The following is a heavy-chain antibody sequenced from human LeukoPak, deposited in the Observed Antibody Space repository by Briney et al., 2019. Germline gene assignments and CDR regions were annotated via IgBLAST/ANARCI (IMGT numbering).Heavy chain of an antibody. D-gene: IGHD3-10*01. CDR1: GDSVSSNSAA. CDR2: TYYRSKWYN. Sequence: QTLSLTCAISGDSVSSNSAAWNWIRQSPSRGLEWLGRTYYRSKWYNDYAVSVKSRITINPDTSKNQFSLQLNSVTPEDTAVYYCAKEVLLWFGELPRGDYFDYWGQGTLVTVSS. V-gene: IGHV6-1*01. J-gene: IGHJ4*02. CDR3: AKEVLLWFGELPRGDYFDY.